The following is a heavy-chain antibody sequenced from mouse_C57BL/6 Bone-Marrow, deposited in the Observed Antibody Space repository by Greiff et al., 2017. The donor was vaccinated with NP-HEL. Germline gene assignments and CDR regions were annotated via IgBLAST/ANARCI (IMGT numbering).Heavy chain of an antibody. V-gene: IGHV5-4*01. Sequence: EVKLVESGGGLVKPGGSLKLSCAASGFTFSSYAMSWVRQTPEKRLEWVATISDGGSYTYYPDNVKGRFTISRDNAKNNLYLQMSHLKSEDTAMYYCARERMVTPFAYWGQGTLVTVSA. D-gene: IGHD2-3*01. CDR3: ARERMVTPFAY. CDR1: GFTFSSYA. J-gene: IGHJ3*01. CDR2: ISDGGSYT.